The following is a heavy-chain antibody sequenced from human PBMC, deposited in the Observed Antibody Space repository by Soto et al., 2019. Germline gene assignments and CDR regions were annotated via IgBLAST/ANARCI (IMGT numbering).Heavy chain of an antibody. CDR3: ASSNIAAAGFYYYGMDV. CDR1: GGSIRGYG. V-gene: IGHV4-59*01. CDR2: IYYSGST. D-gene: IGHD6-13*01. J-gene: IGHJ6*02. Sequence: PSETLCLTCTVSGGSIRGYGGNWIRQPPGKGLEWIGYIYYSGSTNYNPSLKSRVTISLDTSKNQFSLKLSSVTAADTAVYYCASSNIAAAGFYYYGMDVWGRGTTVTVSS.